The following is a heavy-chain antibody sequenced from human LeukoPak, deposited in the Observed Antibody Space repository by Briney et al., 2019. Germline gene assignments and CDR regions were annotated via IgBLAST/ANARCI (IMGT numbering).Heavy chain of an antibody. CDR1: GFTFSSYA. CDR2: ICGSGGST. Sequence: GGSLRLSCAASGFTFSSYAMSWVRQAPGKGLEWVSAICGSGGSTYYADSVKGRFTISRDNSKNTLYLQMNSLRAEDTAVYYCAKALYYYDSSGYGGLKDAFDIWGQGTMVTVSS. V-gene: IGHV3-23*01. D-gene: IGHD3-22*01. J-gene: IGHJ3*02. CDR3: AKALYYYDSSGYGGLKDAFDI.